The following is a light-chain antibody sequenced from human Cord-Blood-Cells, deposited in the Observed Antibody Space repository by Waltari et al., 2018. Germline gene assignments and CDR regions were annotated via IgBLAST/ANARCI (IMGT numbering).Light chain of an antibody. Sequence: DIQMTQSPSTLSASVGDRVTITCRASQSISSWLAWYQQKQGKAPKLLIYKASSLESGVPSSFSGSGSGTEFTLTISSLQPDDFATYYCQQYNSYPWTFGQGTKVEIK. CDR2: KAS. J-gene: IGKJ1*01. V-gene: IGKV1-5*03. CDR1: QSISSW. CDR3: QQYNSYPWT.